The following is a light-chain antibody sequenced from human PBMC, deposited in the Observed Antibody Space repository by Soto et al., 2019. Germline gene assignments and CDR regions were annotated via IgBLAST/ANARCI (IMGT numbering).Light chain of an antibody. CDR3: QQYGSSGT. V-gene: IGKV3-20*01. CDR2: GAS. J-gene: IGKJ1*01. Sequence: EIVLTQSPGTLSLSQGERGTLSCRASQSVSNNYLAWYQQKPGQAPRLLIYGASNRATGIPDRFSGSGSGTDFTLTISRLEPEDFAVYYCQQYGSSGTFGQGTKVDI. CDR1: QSVSNNY.